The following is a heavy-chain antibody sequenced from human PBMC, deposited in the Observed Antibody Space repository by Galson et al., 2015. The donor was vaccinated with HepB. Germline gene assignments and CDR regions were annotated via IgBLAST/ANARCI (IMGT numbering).Heavy chain of an antibody. CDR1: GFTFSSYS. Sequence: SLRLSCAASGFTFSSYSMNWVRQAPGKGLEWVSSISSSSSYIYYADSVKGRFTISRDNAKNSLYLQMNSLRAEDTAVYYCAREAVVVVPAAIGSSYYYYYYMDVWGKGTTVTVSS. CDR2: ISSSSSYI. V-gene: IGHV3-21*01. D-gene: IGHD2-2*01. J-gene: IGHJ6*03. CDR3: AREAVVVVPAAIGSSYYYYYYMDV.